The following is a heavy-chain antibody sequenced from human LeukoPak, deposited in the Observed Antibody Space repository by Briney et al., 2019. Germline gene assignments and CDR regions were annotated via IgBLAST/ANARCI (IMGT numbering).Heavy chain of an antibody. CDR3: AKSGLSRFDY. CDR1: GFTFSNYA. CDR2: ISGSGGSGSGGST. J-gene: IGHJ4*02. Sequence: GGSLRLSCTASGFTFSNYAMSWVRQAAGRGLEWVSGISGSGGSGSGGSTYYANSVKGRFTISRDNSKNTLYLQMNSLRADDTAVYYCAKSGLSRFDYWGQGTLVTVSS. D-gene: IGHD4/OR15-4a*01. V-gene: IGHV3-23*01.